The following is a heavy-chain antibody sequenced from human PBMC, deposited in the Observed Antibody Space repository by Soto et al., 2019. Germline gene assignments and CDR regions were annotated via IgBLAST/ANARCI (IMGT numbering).Heavy chain of an antibody. D-gene: IGHD3-10*01. CDR2: IYYSGST. CDR1: GFSISSSSYY. V-gene: IGHV4-39*01. J-gene: IGHJ4*02. CDR3: ARGRSLWFGESPYYFDY. Sequence: SETLSLTCTVSGFSISSSSYYWGWIRQPPGKGLEWIGSIYYSGSTYYNPSLKSRVTISVDTSKNQFSLKLSSVTAADTAVYYCARGRSLWFGESPYYFDYWGQGTLVTVSS.